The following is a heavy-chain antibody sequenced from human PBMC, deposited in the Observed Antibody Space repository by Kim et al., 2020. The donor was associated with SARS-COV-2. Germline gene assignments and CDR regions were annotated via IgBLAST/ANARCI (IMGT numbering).Heavy chain of an antibody. D-gene: IGHD6-13*01. CDR3: AVLSSWFGLEDLYGGGY. V-gene: IGHV4-34*01. CDR2: INHSGST. CDR1: GGSFSGYY. J-gene: IGHJ4*02. Sequence: SETLSLTCAVYGGSFSGYYWSWIRQPPGKGLEWIGEINHSGSTNYNPSLKSRVTISVDTSKNQFTLKLSSVTAADTAVYYCAVLSSWFGLEDLYGGGYWGQGSLVTVPS.